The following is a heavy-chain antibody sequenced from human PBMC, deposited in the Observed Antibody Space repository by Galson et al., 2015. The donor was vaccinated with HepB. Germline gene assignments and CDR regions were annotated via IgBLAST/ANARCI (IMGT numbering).Heavy chain of an antibody. Sequence: SCKASGYTFTSYDINWVRQATGQGLEWMGWMNPNSGNTGYAQKFQGRVTMTRNTSISTAYMELSSLRSEDTAVYYCARSPRVLRFLEWLPTRIWFDPWGQGTLVTVSS. V-gene: IGHV1-8*01. J-gene: IGHJ5*02. CDR3: ARSPRVLRFLEWLPTRIWFDP. D-gene: IGHD3-3*01. CDR1: GYTFTSYD. CDR2: MNPNSGNT.